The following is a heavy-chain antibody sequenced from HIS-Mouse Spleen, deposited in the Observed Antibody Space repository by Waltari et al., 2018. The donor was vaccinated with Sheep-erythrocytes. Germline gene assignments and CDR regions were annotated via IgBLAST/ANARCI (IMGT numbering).Heavy chain of an antibody. Sequence: QVQLVQSGAEVKKPGASLKVSCTASGHTFTGYSLHRVRQAPGQGLEWMGWINPNSGGTNYAQKFQGRVTMTRDTSISTAYMELSRLRSDDTAVYYCARGYCSSTSCYGYFQHWGQGTLVTVSS. D-gene: IGHD2-2*01. CDR2: INPNSGGT. CDR1: GHTFTGYS. CDR3: ARGYCSSTSCYGYFQH. V-gene: IGHV1-2*02. J-gene: IGHJ1*01.